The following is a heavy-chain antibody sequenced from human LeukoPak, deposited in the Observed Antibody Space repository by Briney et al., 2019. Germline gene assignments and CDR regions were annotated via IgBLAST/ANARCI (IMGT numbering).Heavy chain of an antibody. D-gene: IGHD1-26*01. J-gene: IGHJ4*02. CDR3: ARRSQVGKSFEY. CDR2: ICPGASDT. CDR1: GYAFSSYW. V-gene: IGHV5-51*01. Sequence: LGESLKISCKGSGYAFSSYWVAWVRQVPGKGLEWMGTICPGASDTRYSPSFQGQVTISADESISTAYLQWSSLKASDTAMYYCARRSQVGKSFEYWGQGALVTVSS.